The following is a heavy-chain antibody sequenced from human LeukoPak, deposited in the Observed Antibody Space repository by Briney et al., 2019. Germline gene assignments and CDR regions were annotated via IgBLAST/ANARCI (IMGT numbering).Heavy chain of an antibody. D-gene: IGHD3-16*01. Sequence: GGSLRLSCAASGFTFSSSSMNWVRQAPGKGLEWVSYISSSSTIYYADSVKGRFTISRDNAKNSLYLQMNSLRAEDTAVYYCARNLGYYMDVWGKGTTVTVSS. CDR3: ARNLGYYMDV. V-gene: IGHV3-48*01. CDR2: ISSSSTI. CDR1: GFTFSSSS. J-gene: IGHJ6*03.